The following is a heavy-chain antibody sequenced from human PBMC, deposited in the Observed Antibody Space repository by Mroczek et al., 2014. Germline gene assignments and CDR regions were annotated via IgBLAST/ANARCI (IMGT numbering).Heavy chain of an antibody. CDR2: SIIVEAP. J-gene: IGHJ6*02. V-gene: IGHV4-34*01. D-gene: IGHD6-13*01. Sequence: QVQLQHGAAGLLKPSETLSLTCAVYGGSFSGYYWSWIRQPPGKGLEWIGKSIIVEAPTTNPSLKSRVTISVDTSKNQFSLKLSSVTAADTAVYYCARGYSSSYYYYGMDVWGQGTTVTVSS. CDR1: GGSFSGYY. CDR3: ARGYSSSYYYYGMDV.